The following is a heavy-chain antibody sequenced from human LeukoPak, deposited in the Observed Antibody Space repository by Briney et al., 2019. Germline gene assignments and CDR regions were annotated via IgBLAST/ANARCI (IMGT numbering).Heavy chain of an antibody. CDR2: INAGNGNT. D-gene: IGHD6-19*01. J-gene: IGHJ5*02. Sequence: ASVKVSCKASGYTFTSYAMHWVRQAPGQRLEWMGWINAGNGNTKYSQKFQGRVTITRDTSASTAYMELSSLRSEDTAVYYCARVVLSYSSGWLNWFDPWGQGTLVTVSS. V-gene: IGHV1-3*01. CDR3: ARVVLSYSSGWLNWFDP. CDR1: GYTFTSYA.